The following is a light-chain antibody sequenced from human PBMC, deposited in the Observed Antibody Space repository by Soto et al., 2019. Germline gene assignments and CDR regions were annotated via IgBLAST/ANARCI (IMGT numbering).Light chain of an antibody. Sequence: EIVLTQSPGTLSLSPGERATLSCRASQSVSSSYLAWYQQKPGQAPRLLIYGASSRATGIPDRLSGSGSGTDFTLTISRLEPEAFAVYYCQQYGSSTGYTFGQGTKLEIK. CDR3: QQYGSSTGYT. J-gene: IGKJ2*01. V-gene: IGKV3-20*01. CDR1: QSVSSSY. CDR2: GAS.